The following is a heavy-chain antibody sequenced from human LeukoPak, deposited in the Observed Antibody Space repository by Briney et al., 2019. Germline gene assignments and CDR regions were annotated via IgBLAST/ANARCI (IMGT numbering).Heavy chain of an antibody. V-gene: IGHV1-46*01. CDR3: ARETPQGIDV. CDR2: INPTGGTT. Sequence: ASVKVSCKASGYSFINYYVHWVRQAPGQEPEWMGIINPTGGTTTYAQKFQGRVTMTRDTSTSTLYMELSSLRSEDTAVYYCARETPQGIDVWGQGTTVTVSS. J-gene: IGHJ6*02. CDR1: GYSFINYY.